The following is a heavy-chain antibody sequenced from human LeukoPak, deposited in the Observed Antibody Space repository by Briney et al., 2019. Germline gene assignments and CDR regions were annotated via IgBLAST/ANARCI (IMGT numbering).Heavy chain of an antibody. D-gene: IGHD5-18*01. Sequence: PSETLSLTCTVSGGSISSSSYYWGWIRQPPGKGLEWIGYVYYSGSTNYNPSLKSRVTISVDTSKNQFSLKLSSVTAADTAVYYCAIRGYSSRGRGPPNDYWGQGTLVTVSS. CDR1: GGSISSSSYY. J-gene: IGHJ4*02. CDR3: AIRGYSSRGRGPPNDY. V-gene: IGHV4-61*05. CDR2: VYYSGST.